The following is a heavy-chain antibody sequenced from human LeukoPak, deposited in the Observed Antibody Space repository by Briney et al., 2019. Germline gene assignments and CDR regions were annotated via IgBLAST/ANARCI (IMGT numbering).Heavy chain of an antibody. J-gene: IGHJ4*02. V-gene: IGHV3-48*01. CDR1: GFTFSSYA. CDR2: ISSSSSTI. Sequence: GGSLRLSCAASGFTFSSYAMSWVRQAPGKGLEWVSYISSSSSTIYYADSVKGRFTISRDNAKNSLYLQMNSLRAEDTAVYYCARDGRTIFGVVNYWGQGTLVTVSS. CDR3: ARDGRTIFGVVNY. D-gene: IGHD3-3*01.